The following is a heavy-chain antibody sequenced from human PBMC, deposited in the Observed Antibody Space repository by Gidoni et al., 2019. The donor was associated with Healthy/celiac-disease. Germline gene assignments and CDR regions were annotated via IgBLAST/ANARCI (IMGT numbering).Heavy chain of an antibody. D-gene: IGHD6-13*01. Sequence: EVQLVESGGGLVQPGGSLRLSRAASGFTFSSYWMSWVRQAPGKGLEWVANIKQDGSEKYYVDSVKGRFTISRDKAKNSLYLQMNSLRAEDTAVYYCARDGSVAAAGSDYWGQGTLVTVSS. CDR2: IKQDGSEK. CDR1: GFTFSSYW. V-gene: IGHV3-7*04. J-gene: IGHJ4*02. CDR3: ARDGSVAAAGSDY.